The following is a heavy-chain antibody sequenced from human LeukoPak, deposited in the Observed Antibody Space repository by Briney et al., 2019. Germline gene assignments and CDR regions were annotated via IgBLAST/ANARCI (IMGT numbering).Heavy chain of an antibody. CDR3: ARSTRFRWSGYSFDY. D-gene: IGHD3-3*01. J-gene: IGHJ4*02. CDR1: GGSISSSSNY. V-gene: IGHV4-39*01. CDR2: IYYSGST. Sequence: SETLSLTCTVSGGSISSSSNYWGWIRQPPGKGLEWIGSIYYSGSTYYNPSLKSRVTISVDTSKNQFSLKLSSVTAADTAVYYCARSTRFRWSGYSFDYWGQGTLVTVSS.